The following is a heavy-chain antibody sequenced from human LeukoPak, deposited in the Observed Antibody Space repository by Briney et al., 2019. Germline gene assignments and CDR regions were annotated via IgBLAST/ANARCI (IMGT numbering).Heavy chain of an antibody. CDR2: INHSGST. J-gene: IGHJ4*02. CDR1: GGHFSGYY. D-gene: IGHD6-13*01. V-gene: IGHV4-34*01. Sequence: KPSETLSLTCAVYGGHFSGYYWIWIRQPPRKGLEWFGEINHSGSTNYNPPLKSRVTISIDTSKNQFSLKLSSVTAADTALYYCARGPGTWYYYWGQGTLVTVSS. CDR3: ARGPGTWYYY.